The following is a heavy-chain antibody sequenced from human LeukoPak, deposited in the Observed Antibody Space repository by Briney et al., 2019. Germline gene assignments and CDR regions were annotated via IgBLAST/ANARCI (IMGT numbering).Heavy chain of an antibody. CDR3: ARDGDGYNFDY. D-gene: IGHD5-24*01. Sequence: PGGSLRLSCAASGFTFSSYGMHWVRQVPGKGLVWVSRITRDGSDANYADSVKGRFTISRDNARNTLYLQMNSLRAEDTAVYYCARDGDGYNFDYWGQGTLVTVSS. CDR1: GFTFSSYG. J-gene: IGHJ4*02. CDR2: ITRDGSDA. V-gene: IGHV3-74*01.